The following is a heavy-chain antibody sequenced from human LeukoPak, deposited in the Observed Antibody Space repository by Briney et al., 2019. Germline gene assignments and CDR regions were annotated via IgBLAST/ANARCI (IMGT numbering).Heavy chain of an antibody. J-gene: IGHJ4*02. CDR1: GFTFTSSA. CDR3: AADRYDSSGYYHFDY. Sequence: SVKLSCKASGFTFTSSAMQWVRQARGQRLEWIGRIVVCSDNSNYEHKLQERVTNSRDMSTSTAYMELSSLRSEDTAVYYCAADRYDSSGYYHFDYWGQGNLVTVSS. D-gene: IGHD3-22*01. CDR2: IVVCSDNS. V-gene: IGHV1-58*02.